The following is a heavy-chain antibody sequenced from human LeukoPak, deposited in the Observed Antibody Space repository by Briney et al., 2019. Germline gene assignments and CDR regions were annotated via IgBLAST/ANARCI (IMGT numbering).Heavy chain of an antibody. J-gene: IGHJ4*02. Sequence: SETLSLTCTVSGGYIRSYYWSWIRQPPGKGLEWIGYIYYSGSTNYNPSLKSRVTISVDTSKKQLSLKLSSVTAADTAVYYCARDMDSGPDFFDYWGLGTLVTVSS. CDR2: IYYSGST. D-gene: IGHD1-26*01. CDR3: ARDMDSGPDFFDY. CDR1: GGYIRSYY. V-gene: IGHV4-59*01.